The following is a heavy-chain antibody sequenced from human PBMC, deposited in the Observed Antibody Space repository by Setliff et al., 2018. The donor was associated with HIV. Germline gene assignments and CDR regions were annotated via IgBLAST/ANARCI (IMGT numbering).Heavy chain of an antibody. CDR2: IYYVGWS. Sequence: PSETLSLTCSVSGASLQSYYWSWIRQPAGKGLQWIGRIYYVGWSKYNPSLEDRVTMSVDTSNNQFSLSLRSVTAADTAVYYCARTYTGHDSRSLYLAYWGQGTLVTVSS. V-gene: IGHV4-4*07. D-gene: IGHD5-12*01. CDR1: GASLQSYY. J-gene: IGHJ4*02. CDR3: ARTYTGHDSRSLYLAY.